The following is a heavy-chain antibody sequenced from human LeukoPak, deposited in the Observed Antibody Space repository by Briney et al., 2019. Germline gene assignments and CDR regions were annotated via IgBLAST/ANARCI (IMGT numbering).Heavy chain of an antibody. J-gene: IGHJ4*02. CDR3: XXXLLNYXXXXXYXXXXXXDX. D-gene: IGHD3-10*01. CDR2: ISGSGGST. V-gene: IGHV3-23*01. CDR1: GFTFSSYA. Sequence: GGSLRLSCAASGFTFSSYAMSWVRQAPGKGLEWVSAISGSGGSTYYADSVKGRFTISRDNSKNTLYLQMNSLRAEDRAVYYCXXXLLNYXXXXXYXXXXXXDXWGQGTLVTXX.